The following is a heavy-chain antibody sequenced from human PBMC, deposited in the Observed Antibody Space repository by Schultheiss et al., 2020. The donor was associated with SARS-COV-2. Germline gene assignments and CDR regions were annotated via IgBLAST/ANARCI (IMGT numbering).Heavy chain of an antibody. CDR3: ARTLWFGELSRPYDAFDI. V-gene: IGHV4-39*01. Sequence: SETLSLTCTVSGGSISSGSYYWGWIRQPPGKGLEWIGSIYYSGSTYYNPSLKSRVTISVDTSKNQFSLKLSSVTAADTAVYYCARTLWFGELSRPYDAFDIWGQGTMVTVSS. J-gene: IGHJ3*02. CDR1: GGSISSGSYY. D-gene: IGHD3-10*01. CDR2: IYYSGST.